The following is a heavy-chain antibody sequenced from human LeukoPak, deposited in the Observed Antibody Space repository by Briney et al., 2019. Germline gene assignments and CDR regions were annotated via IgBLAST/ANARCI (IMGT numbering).Heavy chain of an antibody. CDR1: GFTFSSHA. CDR2: LSNSGGST. V-gene: IGHV3-23*01. D-gene: IGHD4-23*01. Sequence: PGGSVRLSCATAGFTFSSHAMSWVRQAPGKGLEWVSGLSNSGGSTYYADSVKGRFTISRDNSKNTLYLQMNSLRAEDTAVYYCAKDGIAGADNSHFDNWGQGTLVTVSS. J-gene: IGHJ4*02. CDR3: AKDGIAGADNSHFDN.